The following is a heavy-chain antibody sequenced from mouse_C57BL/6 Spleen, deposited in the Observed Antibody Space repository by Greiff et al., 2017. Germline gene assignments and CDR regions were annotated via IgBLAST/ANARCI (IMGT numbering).Heavy chain of an antibody. J-gene: IGHJ2*01. Sequence: VQGMESGAELVRPGASVTLSCKASGYTFTDYEMHWVKQTPVHGLEWIGAIDPETGGTAYNQKFKGKAILTADKSSSTAYMELRSLTSEDSAVYYCTRRDYGSSSWGQGTTLTVSS. CDR1: GYTFTDYE. CDR2: IDPETGGT. CDR3: TRRDYGSSS. V-gene: IGHV1-15*01. D-gene: IGHD1-1*01.